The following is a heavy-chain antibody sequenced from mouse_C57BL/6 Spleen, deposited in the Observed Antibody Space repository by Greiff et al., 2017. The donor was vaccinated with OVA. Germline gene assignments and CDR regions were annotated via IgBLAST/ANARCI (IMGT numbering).Heavy chain of an antibody. D-gene: IGHD1-1*01. CDR3: ARRKPYYYGSSSYYFDY. CDR1: GYTFTSYW. J-gene: IGHJ2*01. V-gene: IGHV1-69*01. Sequence: QVQLQQPGAELVMPGASVKLSCKASGYTFTSYWMHWVKQRPGQGLEWIGEIDPSDSYTNYTQKFKGKSTLTVAKSSSTAYMQLSSLTSEDSAVYYCARRKPYYYGSSSYYFDYWGQGTTLTVSS. CDR2: IDPSDSYT.